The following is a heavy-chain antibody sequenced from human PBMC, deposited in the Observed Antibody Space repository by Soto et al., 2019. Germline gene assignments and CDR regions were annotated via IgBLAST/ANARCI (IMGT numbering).Heavy chain of an antibody. Sequence: PSETLSLICSVSGGSFSSDSFIWSWVRQFPGKGLEWIGYIYYGGTTYYNPSLRSRVIMSVDTSKNQFSLKLSSVTAADTAVYYCARDHKWDGMDVWGQGTTVTVSS. CDR3: ARDHKWDGMDV. J-gene: IGHJ6*02. CDR1: GGSFSSDSFI. CDR2: IYYGGTT. D-gene: IGHD1-26*01. V-gene: IGHV4-31*03.